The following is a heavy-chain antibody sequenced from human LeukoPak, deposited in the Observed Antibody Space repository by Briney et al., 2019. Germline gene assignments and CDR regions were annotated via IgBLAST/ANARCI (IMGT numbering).Heavy chain of an antibody. CDR1: GLTFSRYW. J-gene: IGHJ3*02. D-gene: IGHD5/OR15-5a*01. CDR2: IKEDGSAK. CDR3: ARDYDYYSVYNLDAFDI. Sequence: GGSLRLSCAASGLTFSRYWMTWVRQAPGKGLEWVANIKEDGSAKSYVDSVKGRFTISRDNAKNSLYLQMNSLRVEDTAVYYCARDYDYYSVYNLDAFDIWGKGTTVTVSA. V-gene: IGHV3-7*01.